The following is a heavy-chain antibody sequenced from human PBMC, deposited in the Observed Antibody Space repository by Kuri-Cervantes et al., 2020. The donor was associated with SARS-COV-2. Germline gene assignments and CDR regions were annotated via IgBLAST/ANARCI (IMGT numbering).Heavy chain of an antibody. CDR2: IYHSGST. Sequence: SETLSLTCAVSGVSISSGGYSWSWIRQPPGKGLEWIGYIYHSGSTYYNPSLKSRVTISVDRSKNQFSLKLSSVTAADTAVYYCASGDPRIAFDIWGQGTMVTVSS. CDR3: ASGDPRIAFDI. V-gene: IGHV4-30-2*01. D-gene: IGHD7-27*01. J-gene: IGHJ3*02. CDR1: GVSISSGGYS.